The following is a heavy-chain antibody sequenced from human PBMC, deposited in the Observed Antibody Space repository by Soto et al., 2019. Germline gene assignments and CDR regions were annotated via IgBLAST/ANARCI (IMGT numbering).Heavy chain of an antibody. CDR3: AGGVLSGSYYNWFDP. Sequence: PSGRASCRAACYTFTNCYIHWVRQAPGQGLEWMGVINPNSGGTDYAQKFQGRVTMTRDTSISTAYMELSRLRSDDTAVYYCAGGVLSGSYYNWFDPWGQGTLVTVSS. V-gene: IGHV1-2*02. J-gene: IGHJ5*02. D-gene: IGHD1-26*01. CDR2: INPNSGGT. CDR1: CYTFTNCY.